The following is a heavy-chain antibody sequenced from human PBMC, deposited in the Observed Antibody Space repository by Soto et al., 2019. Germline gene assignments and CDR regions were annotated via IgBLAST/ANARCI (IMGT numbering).Heavy chain of an antibody. CDR2: MYSGGST. CDR3: ARQGSAYGGGYFDF. J-gene: IGHJ4*03. D-gene: IGHD5-12*01. CDR1: GFTVSSSY. V-gene: IGHV3-53*01. Sequence: EVQMVESGGGLIQPGGSLRLSCAASGFTVSSSYMSWVRQAPGKGLEWVSVMYSGGSTYYADSVKGRFTISRDSSKNTLYLQMNNLRVEDTAVYYCARQGSAYGGGYFDFWGQGTLVTVSS.